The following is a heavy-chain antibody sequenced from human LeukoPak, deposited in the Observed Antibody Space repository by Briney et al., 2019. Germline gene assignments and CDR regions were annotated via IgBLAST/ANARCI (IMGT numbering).Heavy chain of an antibody. J-gene: IGHJ4*02. D-gene: IGHD3-22*01. CDR3: ARDPAPLYYYDSSGYLRDY. Sequence: ASVKASCKASGYTFTSYGISWVRQAPGQGLEWMGWISAYNGNTNYAQKLQGRVTMTTDTSTSTAYMELRSLRSDDTAVYYCARDPAPLYYYDSSGYLRDYWGQGTLVTVSS. CDR2: ISAYNGNT. V-gene: IGHV1-18*01. CDR1: GYTFTSYG.